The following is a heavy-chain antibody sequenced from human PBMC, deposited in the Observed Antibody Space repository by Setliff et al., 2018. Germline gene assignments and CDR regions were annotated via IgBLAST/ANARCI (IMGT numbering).Heavy chain of an antibody. CDR1: GFTFDDYG. Sequence: SGGSLRLSCAASGFTFDDYGMSWVRQAPGKGLEWVSGINWNGGSTGYADSVKGRFTISRDNAKNSLYLQMNSLRAEDTAVYYCARGLYCSSTSCYPFYYYYYGMDVWGQGTTVTVSS. CDR3: ARGLYCSSTSCYPFYYYYYGMDV. V-gene: IGHV3-20*04. D-gene: IGHD2-2*01. CDR2: INWNGGST. J-gene: IGHJ6*02.